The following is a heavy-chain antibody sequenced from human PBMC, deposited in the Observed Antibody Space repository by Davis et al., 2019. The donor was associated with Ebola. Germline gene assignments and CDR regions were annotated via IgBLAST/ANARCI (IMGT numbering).Heavy chain of an antibody. J-gene: IGHJ2*01. D-gene: IGHD4-11*01. V-gene: IGHV3-53*01. CDR3: AATITTNSYWYFDL. Sequence: GESLKISCAASGFTVSSNYMSWVRQAPGKGLEWVSVIYSGGSTYYADSVKGRFTISRDNSKNTLYLQMNSLRAEDTAVYYCAATITTNSYWYFDLWGRGTLVTVSS. CDR1: GFTVSSNY. CDR2: IYSGGST.